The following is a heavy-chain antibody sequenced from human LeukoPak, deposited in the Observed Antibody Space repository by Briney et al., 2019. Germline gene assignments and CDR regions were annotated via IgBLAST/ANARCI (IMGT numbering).Heavy chain of an antibody. J-gene: IGHJ4*02. CDR2: IYSGGST. D-gene: IGHD2-2*01. CDR3: ARGIPYQLLGAYFDY. V-gene: IGHV3-53*01. CDR1: GFTVSSNY. Sequence: GGSLRLSCAASGFTVSSNYMSWVRQAPGKGLEWVSVIYSGGSTYYADSVKGRFTISRDNSKNTLYLQMNSLRAVDTAVYYCARGIPYQLLGAYFDYWGQGTLVTVSP.